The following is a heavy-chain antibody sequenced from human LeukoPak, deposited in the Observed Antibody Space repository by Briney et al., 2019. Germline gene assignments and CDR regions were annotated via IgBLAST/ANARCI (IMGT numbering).Heavy chain of an antibody. CDR3: ARDRKYSSGWYYFDY. J-gene: IGHJ4*02. CDR1: GLTVSSNY. V-gene: IGHV3-53*01. CDR2: IYSDGST. Sequence: TGGSLRLSCAASGLTVSSNYMSWVRQAPGKGLEGVSIIYSDGSTYSADSVKGRFTISRDNSKNTLYLQMNSLRAEDTAVYYCARDRKYSSGWYYFDYWGQGTLVTVSS. D-gene: IGHD6-19*01.